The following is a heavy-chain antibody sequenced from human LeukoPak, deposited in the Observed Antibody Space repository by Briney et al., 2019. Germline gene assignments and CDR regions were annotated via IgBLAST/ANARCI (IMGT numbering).Heavy chain of an antibody. CDR3: AREGYHY. CDR2: IYPGDSDT. Sequence: GESLNISCKGSGYSFTNYWIGLGRYMPGKGLEWMGIIYPGDSDTRYRPSFQGQATISADKSISTAYMQWSSLKASDTAMYYCAREGYHYWGQGTLVTVAS. V-gene: IGHV5-51*01. CDR1: GYSFTNYW. J-gene: IGHJ4*02. D-gene: IGHD6-13*01.